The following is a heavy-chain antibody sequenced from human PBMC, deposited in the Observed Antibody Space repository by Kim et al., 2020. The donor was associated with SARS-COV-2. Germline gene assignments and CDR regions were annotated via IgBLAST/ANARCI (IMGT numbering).Heavy chain of an antibody. J-gene: IGHJ6*02. D-gene: IGHD3-3*01. CDR2: ISAYNGNT. CDR3: ARLTSDDFWSGYWGAYYYYGMDV. Sequence: ASVKVSCKASGYTFTSYGISWVRQAPGQGLEWMGWISAYNGNTNYAQKLQGRVTMTTDTSTSTAYMELRSLRSDDTAVYYCARLTSDDFWSGYWGAYYYYGMDVWGQGTTVTVSS. CDR1: GYTFTSYG. V-gene: IGHV1-18*01.